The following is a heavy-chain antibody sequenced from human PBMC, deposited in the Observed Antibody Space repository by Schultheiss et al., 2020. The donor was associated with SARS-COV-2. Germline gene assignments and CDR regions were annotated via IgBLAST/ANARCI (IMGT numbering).Heavy chain of an antibody. CDR2: ISYDGSNK. CDR1: GFTFSSYG. V-gene: IGHV3-30*03. J-gene: IGHJ4*02. CDR3: AADRGPSYCGGDCYSGTQY. Sequence: GGSLRLSCAASGFTFSSYGMHWVRQAPGKGLEWVAVISYDGSNKYYADSVKGRFTISRDNSKNTLYLQMNSLRAEDTAVYYCAADRGPSYCGGDCYSGTQYWGQGTLVTVSS. D-gene: IGHD2-21*02.